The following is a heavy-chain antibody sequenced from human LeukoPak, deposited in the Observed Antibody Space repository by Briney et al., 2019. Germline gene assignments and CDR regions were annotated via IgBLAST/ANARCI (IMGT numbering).Heavy chain of an antibody. V-gene: IGHV3-23*01. D-gene: IGHD1-26*01. CDR1: GFTFSSYA. J-gene: IGHJ4*02. CDR2: ISGSGGST. Sequence: GGSLRLSCAASGFTFSSYAMSWVRQAPGKGLEWVSGISGSGGSTYDANSVKGRFTISRDNSKNTLYLQMNSLRAEDTAVYYCASGSSSVFDYWGQGTLVTVSS. CDR3: ASGSSSVFDY.